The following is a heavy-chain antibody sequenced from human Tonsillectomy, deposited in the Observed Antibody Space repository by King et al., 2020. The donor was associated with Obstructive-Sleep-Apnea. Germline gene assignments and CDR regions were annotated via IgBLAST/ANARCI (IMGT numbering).Heavy chain of an antibody. CDR3: ARELTGDGYFDY. CDR2: IYYSGST. CDR1: GGSISSSSYH. Sequence: QLQESGPGLVKASETLSLTCTVSGGSISSSSYHWGWIRQSPGKGLEWIGSIYYSGSTYYNPSLKSRVTISVETSKNQFSLKLSSVTAADTAVYCCARELTGDGYFDYWGQGTLVTVSS. D-gene: IGHD3-10*01. V-gene: IGHV4-39*07. J-gene: IGHJ4*02.